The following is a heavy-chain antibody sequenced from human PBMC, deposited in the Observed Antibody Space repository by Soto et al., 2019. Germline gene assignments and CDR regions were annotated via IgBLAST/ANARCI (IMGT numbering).Heavy chain of an antibody. V-gene: IGHV3-74*01. Sequence: GGSLRLSCAASGFTFSNYWMHWVRQVPGRGLVWVSRIDHDGIGTSYADSVKGRFTISRDNAKNMVYLEMNSLRVEDTAVYYCGSGVEYWGHGTLVTVSS. J-gene: IGHJ4*01. CDR3: GSGVEY. CDR2: IDHDGIGT. CDR1: GFTFSNYW.